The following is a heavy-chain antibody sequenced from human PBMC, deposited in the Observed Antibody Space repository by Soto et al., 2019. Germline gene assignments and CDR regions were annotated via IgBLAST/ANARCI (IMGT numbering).Heavy chain of an antibody. Sequence: HPGRSLRLSCSASGVTFSIYAMSRTRQAPEEGLEWISYISKSSSVIYYADSVKGRFTISRDNAKNLLYLQMNSLRAEDTAVYLSAISNLRYNYGFEAWGPRKTVTV. V-gene: IGHV3-48*04. D-gene: IGHD3-9*01. J-gene: IGHJ6*01. CDR1: GVTFSIYA. CDR3: AISNLRYNYGFEA. CDR2: ISKSSSVI.